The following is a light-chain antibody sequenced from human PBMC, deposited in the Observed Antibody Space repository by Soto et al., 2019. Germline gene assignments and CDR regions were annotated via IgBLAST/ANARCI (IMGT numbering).Light chain of an antibody. J-gene: IGKJ4*01. CDR2: AAS. CDR1: QSISSW. Sequence: DIQITQSPSTLSASVGDRVTVTCRASQSISSWLAWYQQKPGKAPKILIYAASTLQSGVPSRFSGSRSGTDCTLPISSLQPEDFSTYYCQQANSFPRTFGGGTKVDIK. CDR3: QQANSFPRT. V-gene: IGKV1-12*01.